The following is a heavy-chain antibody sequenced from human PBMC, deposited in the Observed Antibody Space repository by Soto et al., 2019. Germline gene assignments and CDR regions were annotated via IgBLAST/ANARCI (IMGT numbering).Heavy chain of an antibody. CDR3: ARDQVGYCSSTSCLIYYYYGMDV. CDR1: GGSISSSNW. Sequence: SETLSLTCAVSGGSISSSNWWSWVGQPPGKGLEWIGEIYHSGSTNYNPSLKSRVTISVDKSKNQFSLKLSSVTAADTAVYYCARDQVGYCSSTSCLIYYYYGMDVWGQGTTVTVSS. D-gene: IGHD2-2*01. V-gene: IGHV4-4*02. CDR2: IYHSGST. J-gene: IGHJ6*02.